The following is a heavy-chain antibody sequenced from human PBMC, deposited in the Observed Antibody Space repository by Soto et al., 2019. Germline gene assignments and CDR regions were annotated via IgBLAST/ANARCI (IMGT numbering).Heavy chain of an antibody. J-gene: IGHJ4*02. V-gene: IGHV4-39*01. CDR1: GGSISSSSYY. D-gene: IGHD2-2*01. CDR2: IYYSGST. CDR3: ARTVGMPAADFDY. Sequence: SETLSLTCTVSGGSISSSSYYWGWIRQPPGKGLKCIGSIYYSGSTYYNPSLKSRVTISVDTSKNQFSLKLSSVTAADTAVYYCARTVGMPAADFDYWGQGTLVTVSS.